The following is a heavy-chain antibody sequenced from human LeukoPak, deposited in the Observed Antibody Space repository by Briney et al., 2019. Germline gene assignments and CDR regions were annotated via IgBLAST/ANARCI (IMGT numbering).Heavy chain of an antibody. J-gene: IGHJ3*01. CDR2: INPNSGGT. Sequence: ASVKVSCKASGYTFTGYYMHWVRQAPGQGLEWMGWINPNSGGTNYAQKFQGRVTMTRDTSISTAYMELSRLRSDDTAVYYCARDHHRRLYDSQARDTFDFWGHGTMVTVSS. V-gene: IGHV1-2*02. CDR3: ARDHHRRLYDSQARDTFDF. D-gene: IGHD3-22*01. CDR1: GYTFTGYY.